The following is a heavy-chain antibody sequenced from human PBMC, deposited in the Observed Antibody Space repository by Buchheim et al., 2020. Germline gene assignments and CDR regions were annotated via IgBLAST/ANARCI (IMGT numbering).Heavy chain of an antibody. V-gene: IGHV4-39*07. CDR3: ARGRGRITIFGVVKNYMDV. CDR1: GGSISSGSYY. D-gene: IGHD3-3*01. J-gene: IGHJ6*03. Sequence: QVQLQESGPGLVKPSQTLSLTCTVSGGSISSGSYYWSWIRQPPGKGLEWIGEINHSGSTNYNPSLKSRVTISVDTSKNQFSLKLSSVTAADTAVYYCARGRGRITIFGVVKNYMDVWGKGTT. CDR2: INHSGST.